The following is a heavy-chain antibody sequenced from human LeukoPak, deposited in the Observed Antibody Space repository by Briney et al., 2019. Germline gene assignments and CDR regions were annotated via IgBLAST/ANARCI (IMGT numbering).Heavy chain of an antibody. J-gene: IGHJ6*03. Sequence: GASVTVSCTASGYTFTGYYMHWVRQATGQGLEWMGWINPNSGGTNYAQKFQGRVTMTRDTSISTAYMELSRLRSDDTAVYYCARDLSATTSNGYYYMDVWGKGTTVTVSS. D-gene: IGHD4-11*01. CDR2: INPNSGGT. CDR1: GYTFTGYY. CDR3: ARDLSATTSNGYYYMDV. V-gene: IGHV1-2*02.